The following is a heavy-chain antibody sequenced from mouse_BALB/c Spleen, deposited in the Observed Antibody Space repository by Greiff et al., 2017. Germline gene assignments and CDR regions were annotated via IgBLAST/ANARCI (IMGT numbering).Heavy chain of an antibody. V-gene: IGHV1-5*01. D-gene: IGHD1-1*01. J-gene: IGHJ2*01. CDR1: GYTFTSYW. Sequence: EVQLQQSGTVLARPGASVKMSCKASGYTFTSYWMHWVKQRPGQGLEWIGAIYPGNSDTSYNQKFKGKAKLTAVTSTSTAYMELSSLTNEDSAVYYCTNYYGSSVYFDYWGQGTTLTVSS. CDR3: TNYYGSSVYFDY. CDR2: IYPGNSDT.